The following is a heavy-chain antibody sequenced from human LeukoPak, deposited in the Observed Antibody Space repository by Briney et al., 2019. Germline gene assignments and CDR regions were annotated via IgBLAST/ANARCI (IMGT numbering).Heavy chain of an antibody. J-gene: IGHJ4*02. CDR3: ASGHPYYYDSSGHYFDY. Sequence: GGSLRLSCAASGFTFSSYAMHWVRQAPGKGLEWVAVISYDGSNKYYADSVKGRFTISRDNSKNTLYLQMNSLRAEDTAVYYCASGHPYYYDSSGHYFDYWGQGTLVTVSS. CDR1: GFTFSSYA. V-gene: IGHV3-30-3*01. CDR2: ISYDGSNK. D-gene: IGHD3-22*01.